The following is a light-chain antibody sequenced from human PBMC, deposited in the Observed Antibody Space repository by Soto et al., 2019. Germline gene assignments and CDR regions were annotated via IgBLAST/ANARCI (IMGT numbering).Light chain of an antibody. Sequence: QSALTQPASVSGSPGQSITISCTGTSSDVGIYNLVSWYQQHPGKAPKLIIYGVRKRPSGVSDRFSGSKSGTTASLTISGLQAEDEADYYCCSYAGGSTLLFGGGTKVTVL. V-gene: IGLV2-23*02. CDR2: GVR. CDR1: SSDVGIYNL. CDR3: CSYAGGSTLL. J-gene: IGLJ2*01.